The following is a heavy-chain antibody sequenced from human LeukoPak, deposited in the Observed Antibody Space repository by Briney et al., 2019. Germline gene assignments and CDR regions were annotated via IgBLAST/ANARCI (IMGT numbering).Heavy chain of an antibody. Sequence: GGSLRLSCAASGFTVSSNFMSWVRQAPGKGLEWVSVIYSGVTTYYADSVKGRFTISRDNSKNTLYLQMNSLRAEDTAVYYCARGGTRYDRRFVFDYWGQGVLVTVSS. D-gene: IGHD3-10*01. CDR3: ARGGTRYDRRFVFDY. V-gene: IGHV3-66*01. J-gene: IGHJ4*02. CDR1: GFTVSSNF. CDR2: IYSGVTT.